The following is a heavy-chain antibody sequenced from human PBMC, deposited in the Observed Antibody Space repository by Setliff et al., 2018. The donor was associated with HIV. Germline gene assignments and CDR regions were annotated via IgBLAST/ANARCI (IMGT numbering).Heavy chain of an antibody. V-gene: IGHV4-38-2*02. CDR2: IYQSGSI. CDR1: GYPISSGYY. D-gene: IGHD6-19*01. Sequence: SETLSLTCTVSGYPISSGYYWGWIRQPPGKGLGWIGSIYQSGSIYYNPSLQSRVTISVDSSKNQFSLNLFSVTAADTAVYYCARPRRVRSRAWYWFDIWGQGTLVTVSS. CDR3: ARPRRVRSRAWYWFDI. J-gene: IGHJ5*02.